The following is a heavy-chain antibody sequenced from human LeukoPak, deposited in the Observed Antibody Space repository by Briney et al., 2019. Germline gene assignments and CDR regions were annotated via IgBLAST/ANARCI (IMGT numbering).Heavy chain of an antibody. CDR3: ARATTQDYYDSSGYLDY. D-gene: IGHD3-22*01. J-gene: IGHJ4*02. CDR2: IYYSGST. CDR1: GGSISSYY. V-gene: IGHV4-59*01. Sequence: SETLSLTCTVSGGSISSYYWSWIRQPPGKGLEWIGYIYYSGSTNYNPSLKSRVTISVDTSKNQFSLKLSSVTAADTAVYYCARATTQDYYDSSGYLDYWGQGTLVTVSS.